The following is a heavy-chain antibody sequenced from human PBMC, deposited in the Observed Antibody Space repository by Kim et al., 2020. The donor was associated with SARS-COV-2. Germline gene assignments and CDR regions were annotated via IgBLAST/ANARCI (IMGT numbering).Heavy chain of an antibody. CDR3: VRELGGALDY. CDR2: TTNQANSYTT. D-gene: IGHD1-26*01. J-gene: IGHJ4*02. V-gene: IGHV3-72*01. CDR1: GFILSDHY. Sequence: GGSLRLSCEASGFILSDHYLQWVRQAPGKGLEWVGRTTNQANSYTTQFAASVKGRFTISRDDSKNSLFLQMNSLKTEDTAVYYCVRELGGALDYWGQGTL.